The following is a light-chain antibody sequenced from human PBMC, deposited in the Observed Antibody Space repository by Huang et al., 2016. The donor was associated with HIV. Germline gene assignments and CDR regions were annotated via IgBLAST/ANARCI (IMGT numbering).Light chain of an antibody. V-gene: IGKV3-15*01. CDR3: QQYNKWPPWT. CDR1: QSVSSN. CDR2: GAS. Sequence: EIVMTQSPATLSVSPGERATLSCRASQSVSSNLAWYQQKPSQGPRHLNYGASTRGTGIPARFSGSGSGTEFTLNISSLESEDFAVYYCQQYNKWPPWTFGQGTKVEIK. J-gene: IGKJ1*01.